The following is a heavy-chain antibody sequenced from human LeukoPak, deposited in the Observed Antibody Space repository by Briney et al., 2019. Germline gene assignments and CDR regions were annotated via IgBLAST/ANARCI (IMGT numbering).Heavy chain of an antibody. V-gene: IGHV3-7*01. CDR3: SRVFRGSSPPTRGY. J-gene: IGHJ4*02. Sequence: GGSLRLSCAASGFTFSKYWMTWVRQAPGKGLEWVASIKQDGSDKNYVDSVKGRFTVSRDNAKNSLYLQMNSLRAEDTAVYYCSRVFRGSSPPTRGYWGQGTLVTVSS. D-gene: IGHD1-26*01. CDR2: IKQDGSDK. CDR1: GFTFSKYW.